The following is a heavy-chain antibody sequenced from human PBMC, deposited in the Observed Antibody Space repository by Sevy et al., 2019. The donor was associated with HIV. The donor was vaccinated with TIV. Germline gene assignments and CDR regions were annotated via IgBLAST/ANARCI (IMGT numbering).Heavy chain of an antibody. J-gene: IGHJ5*02. CDR1: GGTFSSYA. V-gene: IGHV1-69*13. D-gene: IGHD6-19*01. CDR2: IIPIFGTA. Sequence: ASVKVSCKASGGTFSSYAISWVRQAPGQGLEWMGGIIPIFGTANYAQKFQGRVTITADESTSTANMELSSLRSEDTAVYYCAREVPSSGWSYNWFDPWGQGTLVTVSS. CDR3: AREVPSSGWSYNWFDP.